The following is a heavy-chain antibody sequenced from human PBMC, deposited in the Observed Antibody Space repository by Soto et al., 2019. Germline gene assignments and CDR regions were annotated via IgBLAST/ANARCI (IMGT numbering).Heavy chain of an antibody. D-gene: IGHD2-15*01. Sequence: EVQLLESGGGLVQPGESLRLSCAASGFTFSSYSMTWVRQAPGKGLEWVSSISGSGDYTYFADSVKGRFTISRDNSKDTLYLKMSSLRVEDTAIYCCAKDSRSHPRGWFDPWGQGTLVTVSS. CDR3: AKDSRSHPRGWFDP. CDR1: GFTFSSYS. CDR2: ISGSGDYT. J-gene: IGHJ5*02. V-gene: IGHV3-23*01.